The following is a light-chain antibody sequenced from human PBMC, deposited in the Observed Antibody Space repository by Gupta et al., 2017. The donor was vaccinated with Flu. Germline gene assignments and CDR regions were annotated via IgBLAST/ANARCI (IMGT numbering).Light chain of an antibody. CDR1: QSISSY. CDR2: AAS. V-gene: IGKV1-39*01. Sequence: DIQMTQSPSSLSASVGDRVTITCRASQSISSYLNWYQQKPGKAPKLLIYAASSLQSWVPSRFSGSGSGTDFTLTISSLQPEDFATYYCQQSYSKPPWTFGQGTKVEIK. CDR3: QQSYSKPPWT. J-gene: IGKJ1*01.